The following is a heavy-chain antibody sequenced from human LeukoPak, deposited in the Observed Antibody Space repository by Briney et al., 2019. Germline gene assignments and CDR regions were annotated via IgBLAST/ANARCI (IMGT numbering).Heavy chain of an antibody. Sequence: PGGSLRLSXAASGFTFRGFEMTWVRQAPGKGLEWVSYISSSGSTVYFADSVKGRFTISRDNAKNSLFLQMNSLRADDTAIYYCARGRFGITWGQGTLVTVSS. CDR1: GFTFRGFE. V-gene: IGHV3-48*03. D-gene: IGHD3-16*01. CDR2: ISSSGSTV. J-gene: IGHJ4*02. CDR3: ARGRFGIT.